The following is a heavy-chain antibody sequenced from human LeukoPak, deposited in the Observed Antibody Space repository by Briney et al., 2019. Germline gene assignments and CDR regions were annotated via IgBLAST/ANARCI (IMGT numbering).Heavy chain of an antibody. CDR2: INAYNGNT. V-gene: IGHV1-18*01. D-gene: IGHD3-22*01. Sequence: ASVTVSCKASAYTFTSYGITWVRQAPGQGLEWMGWINAYNGNTNYAQKLQGRVTMTTDTSTSTAYMDLRSLTSDDTAVYYCARVWNYYDSSGYLLYFDYWGQGTLVTVSS. CDR3: ARVWNYYDSSGYLLYFDY. J-gene: IGHJ4*02. CDR1: AYTFTSYG.